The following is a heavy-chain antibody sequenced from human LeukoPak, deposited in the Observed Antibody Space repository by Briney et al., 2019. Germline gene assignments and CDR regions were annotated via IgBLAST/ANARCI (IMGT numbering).Heavy chain of an antibody. CDR3: TKDTNYGDSLGNY. V-gene: IGHV3-53*01. CDR1: GFSVSSNY. Sequence: GGSLRLSCAVSGFSVSSNYMSWVRQAPGKGLEWVSVIYSGGSTYNADSVTGRFTISRDNSKNTLYLQMNSLRAEDTAVYYCTKDTNYGDSLGNYWGQGTLVTVSS. CDR2: IYSGGST. J-gene: IGHJ4*02. D-gene: IGHD4-17*01.